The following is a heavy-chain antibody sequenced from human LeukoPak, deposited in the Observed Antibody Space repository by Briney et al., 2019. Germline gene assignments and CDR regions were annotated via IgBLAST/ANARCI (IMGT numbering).Heavy chain of an antibody. CDR3: ARQLYYGDYPWYFDY. CDR1: GGSVNSGTYY. CDR2: IYYSGSA. Sequence: SETLSLTCTVSGGSVNSGTYYWSWIRQPPGKGLEWIGNIYYSGSAYYNPSLKSRVTMSVDTSKNRFSLKLSSVTAADTAVYYCARQLYYGDYPWYFDYWGQGTLVTVSS. D-gene: IGHD4-17*01. J-gene: IGHJ4*02. V-gene: IGHV4-39*07.